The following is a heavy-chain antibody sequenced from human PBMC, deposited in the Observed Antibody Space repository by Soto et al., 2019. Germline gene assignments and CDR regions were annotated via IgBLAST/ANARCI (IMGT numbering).Heavy chain of an antibody. CDR1: GYTFPSYH. V-gene: IGHV1-18*01. J-gene: IGHJ4*02. Sequence: QVQLVQSGAEVKKPGASVKVSCKASGYTFPSYHITWVRQAPGQGLEWMGWISAYNGNTNYAQRLQGRVTMTTDTSTSTAHMELRSLRSDDTPVYYCARDSPPPREWGQGTLVSVSS. CDR3: ARDSPPPRE. CDR2: ISAYNGNT.